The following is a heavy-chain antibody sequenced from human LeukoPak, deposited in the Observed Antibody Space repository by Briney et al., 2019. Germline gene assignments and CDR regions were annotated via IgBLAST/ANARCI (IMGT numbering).Heavy chain of an antibody. CDR1: GGSISSSSYY. Sequence: PSETLSLTCTVSGGSISSSSYYWGWIRQPPGKGLEWIGSIYYSGSTYYNPSLKSRVTISVDTSKNQFSLKLSSVTAADTAVYYCARGFGDGYQLLWGDLAFDIWGQGTMVTVSS. J-gene: IGHJ3*02. CDR2: IYYSGST. D-gene: IGHD2-2*01. V-gene: IGHV4-39*07. CDR3: ARGFGDGYQLLWGDLAFDI.